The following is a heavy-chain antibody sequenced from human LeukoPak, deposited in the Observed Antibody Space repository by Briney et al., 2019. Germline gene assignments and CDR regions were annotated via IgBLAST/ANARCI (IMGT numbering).Heavy chain of an antibody. CDR2: LYSGGSP. CDR1: GFTVSNDY. D-gene: IGHD2-2*01. Sequence: GGSLRLSCAASGFTVSNDYMTWVRQAPGKGLEWVSVLYSGGSPYYSGSVKGRFTISRDNSNNTAYLQMNSLRADDTALYFCARMPSGLQSRGLDVWGPGTTVTVSS. J-gene: IGHJ6*02. CDR3: ARMPSGLQSRGLDV. V-gene: IGHV3-66*01.